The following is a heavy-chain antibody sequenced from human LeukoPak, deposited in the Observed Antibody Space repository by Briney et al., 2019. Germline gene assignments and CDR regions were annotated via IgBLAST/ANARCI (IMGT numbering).Heavy chain of an antibody. CDR1: GGSIGSYY. Sequence: PSETLSLTCTVSGGSIGSYYWTWIRQPPGKGLEWLGYIYNSGSTNYNPSLKSRVTISVDTSKNQFSLKLSSVTAADTAVYYCARSRDGYNLDYWGQGTLVTVSS. D-gene: IGHD5-24*01. V-gene: IGHV4-59*01. J-gene: IGHJ4*02. CDR3: ARSRDGYNLDY. CDR2: IYNSGST.